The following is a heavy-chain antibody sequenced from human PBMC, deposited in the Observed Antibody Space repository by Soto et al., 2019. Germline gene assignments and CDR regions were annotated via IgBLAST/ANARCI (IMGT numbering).Heavy chain of an antibody. V-gene: IGHV4-4*02. Sequence: SETLSLTCAVSGGSISSSNWWSWVRQPPGKGLEWIGEIYHSGSTNYNPSLKSRVTISVDKSKNQFSLKLSSVTAADTAVYYCAKWVRGVRVGSYYYGMDVWGQGTTVTVSS. CDR1: GGSISSSNW. CDR3: AKWVRGVRVGSYYYGMDV. D-gene: IGHD3-10*01. CDR2: IYHSGST. J-gene: IGHJ6*02.